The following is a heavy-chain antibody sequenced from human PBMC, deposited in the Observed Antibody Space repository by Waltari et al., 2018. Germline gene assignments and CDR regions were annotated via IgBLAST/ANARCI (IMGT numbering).Heavy chain of an antibody. CDR3: ARDSVVAGGGFDY. CDR1: GGSLSRDDYC. D-gene: IGHD2-15*01. Sequence: QVQLQESGPGLVKPSQTLSRTCTVAGGSLSRDDYCWNWIRQPPGKGLEWIGYIFYSGSTYYNPSLKSRVTISVDTSKTQFSPKLSSVTAADTAVYYCARDSVVAGGGFDYWGQGTLVTVSS. V-gene: IGHV4-30-4*08. CDR2: IFYSGST. J-gene: IGHJ4*02.